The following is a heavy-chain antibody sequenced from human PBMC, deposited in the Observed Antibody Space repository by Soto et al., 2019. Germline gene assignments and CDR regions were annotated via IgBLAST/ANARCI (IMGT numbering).Heavy chain of an antibody. J-gene: IGHJ4*02. V-gene: IGHV5-51*01. CDR2: IYPGDSDT. CDR1: GYSFSTYW. CDR3: ARQGMVRGLIIDY. D-gene: IGHD3-10*01. Sequence: GESLKISCKGSGYSFSTYWIGWVRQMPGKGLEWMGIIYPGDSDTRYSPSFQGQVTISADKSISTAYLQWSSLKASDTAMYYCARQGMVRGLIIDYWGQGTLVTVSS.